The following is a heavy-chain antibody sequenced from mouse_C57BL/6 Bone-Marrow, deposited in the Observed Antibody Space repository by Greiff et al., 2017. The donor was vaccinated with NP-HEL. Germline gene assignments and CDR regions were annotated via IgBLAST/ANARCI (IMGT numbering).Heavy chain of an antibody. CDR1: GYTFTDYY. J-gene: IGHJ3*01. CDR2: INPYNGGT. CDR3: ARGQLRLPAWFAY. D-gene: IGHD3-2*02. V-gene: IGHV1-19*01. Sequence: EVQLQQSGPVLVKPGASVKMSCKASGYTFTDYYMNWVKQSHGKSLEWIGVINPYNGGTSYNQKFKGKATLTVDKSSSTAYMELNSLTSEDSAVYYCARGQLRLPAWFAYWGQGTLVTVSA.